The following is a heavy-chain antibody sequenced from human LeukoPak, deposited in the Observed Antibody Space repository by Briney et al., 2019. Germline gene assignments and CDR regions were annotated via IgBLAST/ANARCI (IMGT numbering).Heavy chain of an antibody. D-gene: IGHD6-13*01. J-gene: IGHJ1*01. CDR3: VPAAAGLHRTISTEYRQV. V-gene: IGHV3-48*03. Sequence: GGSLRLSCAAAGLSLGSYDMYWVRQAPGKGLEWVAYISASGSTIDYAESVKGRFTISRDNGKSSVFLQMNSLRVEDTALCYCVPAAAGLHRTISTEYRQVWGQGTLVTVSS. CDR2: ISASGSTI. CDR1: GLSLGSYD.